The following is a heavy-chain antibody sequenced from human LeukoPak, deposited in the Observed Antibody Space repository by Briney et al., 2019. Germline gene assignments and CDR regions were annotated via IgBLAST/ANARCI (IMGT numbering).Heavy chain of an antibody. Sequence: SETLSLTCTVSGGSISSSSYYWGWIRQPPGKGLEWIGSIYYSGSTYYNPSLKSRVTISVDTSKNQFSLKLSSVTAADTAVYYCARSIIAALHDYWGQGTLVTVSS. CDR1: GGSISSSSYY. D-gene: IGHD6-6*01. V-gene: IGHV4-39*01. J-gene: IGHJ4*02. CDR3: ARSIIAALHDY. CDR2: IYYSGST.